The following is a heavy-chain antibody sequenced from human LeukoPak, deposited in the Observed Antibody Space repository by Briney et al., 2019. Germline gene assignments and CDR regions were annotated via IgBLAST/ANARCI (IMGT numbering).Heavy chain of an antibody. J-gene: IGHJ4*02. CDR2: INPNSGGT. V-gene: IGHV1-2*02. D-gene: IGHD6-19*01. Sequence: ASVKVSCKASGYTFTGYYMHWVRQAPGQGLEWMGWINPNSGGTNYARKFQGRVTMTRDTSISTAYMELSRLRSDDTAVYYCARGLFQYSSGWYWGQGTLVTVSS. CDR3: ARGLFQYSSGWY. CDR1: GYTFTGYY.